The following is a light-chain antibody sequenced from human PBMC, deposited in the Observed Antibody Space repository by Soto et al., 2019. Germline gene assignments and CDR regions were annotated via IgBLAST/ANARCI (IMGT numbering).Light chain of an antibody. CDR2: NNN. V-gene: IGLV1-44*01. CDR1: SSNIGSNT. CDR3: AAWDDSLNGRVV. Sequence: QSVLTQPPSASGTPGQRVTISCSGSSSNIGSNTVNWYQQLPGTAPRLLIYNNNQRPSGVPDRVSGSKSGTSASLAISGLQSEDEADYYCAAWDDSLNGRVVFGGGTKLTGL. J-gene: IGLJ2*01.